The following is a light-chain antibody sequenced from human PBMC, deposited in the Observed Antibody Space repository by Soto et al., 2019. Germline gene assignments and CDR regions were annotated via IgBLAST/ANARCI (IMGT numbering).Light chain of an antibody. J-gene: IGKJ1*01. Sequence: DIVMTQSPDSLAVSLGERATINCKSSQSLFYSSNNKDYLAWYQQKPGQPPRLLIYWASTRESGVPERFSGSGSGTEFTLTVSSLQAEDVAVYYCQQYVNTPWTFGQVTKVEIK. CDR1: QSLFYSSNNKDY. V-gene: IGKV4-1*01. CDR2: WAS. CDR3: QQYVNTPWT.